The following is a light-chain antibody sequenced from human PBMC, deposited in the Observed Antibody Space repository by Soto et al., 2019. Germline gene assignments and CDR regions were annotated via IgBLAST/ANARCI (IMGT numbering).Light chain of an antibody. Sequence: DIVMTQSPDSLAVSLGDRATINCKSSQNILYSSNNKNYLAWYQQKPGRAPKLLIDDVTNLETGVPSRFSGSGSGTHFTFTIGSLQPEDIATYYCQQYYDLPITFGQGTRLEIK. CDR1: QNILYSSNNKNY. CDR2: DVT. J-gene: IGKJ5*01. V-gene: IGKV4-1*01. CDR3: QQYYDLPIT.